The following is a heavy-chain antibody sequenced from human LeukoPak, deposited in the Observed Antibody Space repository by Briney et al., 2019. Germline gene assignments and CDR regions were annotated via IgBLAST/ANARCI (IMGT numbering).Heavy chain of an antibody. CDR2: ISAYNGNT. J-gene: IGHJ4*02. D-gene: IGHD3-3*01. Sequence: ASVKVSCKASGYTFTSYGISWVRQAPGQGLEWVGWISAYNGNTNYAQKLQGRVTMTTDTSTSTAYMELRSLRSDDTAVYYCARAPLITILGVVIRPFDYWGQGTLVTVSS. CDR1: GYTFTSYG. CDR3: ARAPLITILGVVIRPFDY. V-gene: IGHV1-18*01.